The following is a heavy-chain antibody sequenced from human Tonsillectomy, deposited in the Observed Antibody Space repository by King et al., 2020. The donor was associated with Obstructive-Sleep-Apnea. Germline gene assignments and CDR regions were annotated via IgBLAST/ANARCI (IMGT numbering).Heavy chain of an antibody. V-gene: IGHV4-30-2*01. Sequence: LQLQESGSGLVKPSQTLSLTCAVSGGSISSGGYSWSWIRQPPGKGLEWIGYIYHSGSTYYNASLKSRVTISVDRSKNQFSLKLTSVTAADTAVYYCALEGRDGRLRSWYFDLWGRGTLVTVSS. J-gene: IGHJ2*01. CDR1: GGSISSGGYS. CDR3: ALEGRDGRLRSWYFDL. D-gene: IGHD5-24*01. CDR2: IYHSGST.